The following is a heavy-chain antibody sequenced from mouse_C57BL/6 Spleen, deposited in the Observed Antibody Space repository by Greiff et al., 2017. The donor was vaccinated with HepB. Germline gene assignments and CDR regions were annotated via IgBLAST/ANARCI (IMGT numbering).Heavy chain of an antibody. Sequence: EVKLVESGGGLVKPGGSLKLSCAASGFTFSSYAMSWVRQTPEKRLEWVATISDGGSYTYYPENVKGRFTISRDNAKNNLYLQMSHLKSEDTAMYYCAREATVVPYYYAMDYWGQGTSVTVSS. CDR1: GFTFSSYA. CDR2: ISDGGSYT. V-gene: IGHV5-4*01. D-gene: IGHD1-1*01. CDR3: AREATVVPYYYAMDY. J-gene: IGHJ4*01.